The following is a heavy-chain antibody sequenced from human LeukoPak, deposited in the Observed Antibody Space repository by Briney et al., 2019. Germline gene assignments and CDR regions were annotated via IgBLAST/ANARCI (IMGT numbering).Heavy chain of an antibody. V-gene: IGHV1-69*06. CDR1: GGTFSSYA. J-gene: IGHJ4*02. CDR3: ASQILYSSGWSFDY. D-gene: IGHD6-19*01. Sequence: ASVKVSCKASGGTFSSYAISWVRQAPGQGLGWMGRIIPIFGTANYAQKFQGRVTITADKSTSTAYMELSSLRSEDTAVYYCASQILYSSGWSFDYWGQGTLVTVSS. CDR2: IIPIFGTA.